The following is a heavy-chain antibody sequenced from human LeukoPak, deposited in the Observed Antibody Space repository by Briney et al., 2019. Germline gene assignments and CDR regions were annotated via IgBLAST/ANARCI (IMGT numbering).Heavy chain of an antibody. CDR3: AKGRGYCTGGSCYSDY. D-gene: IGHD2-15*01. Sequence: GGSLRLSCTTSGFTFSNYAMSWVRQAPGKGLEWVSTISGSDGSTYYADSVKGRFTISRDNSKNTLYLQMNSLRVEDTAIYYCAKGRGYCTGGSCYSDYWGQGTLVTVSS. CDR1: GFTFSNYA. V-gene: IGHV3-23*01. J-gene: IGHJ4*02. CDR2: ISGSDGST.